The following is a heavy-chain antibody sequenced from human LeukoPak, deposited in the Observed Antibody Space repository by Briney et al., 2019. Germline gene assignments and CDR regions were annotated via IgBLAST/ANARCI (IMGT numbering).Heavy chain of an antibody. CDR3: AKASPWELLPPFDY. D-gene: IGHD1-26*01. CDR2: ISYDGGNK. Sequence: GGSLRLSCAASGFTFSSYGMHWVRQAPGKGLEWVAVISYDGGNKYYADSVKGRFTISRDNSKNTLYLQMNSLRAEDTAVYYCAKASPWELLPPFDYWGQGTLVTVSS. CDR1: GFTFSSYG. V-gene: IGHV3-30*18. J-gene: IGHJ4*02.